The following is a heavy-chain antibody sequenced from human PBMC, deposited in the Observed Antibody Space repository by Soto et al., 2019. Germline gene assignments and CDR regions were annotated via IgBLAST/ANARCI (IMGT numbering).Heavy chain of an antibody. D-gene: IGHD3-16*01. CDR2: INTYNGNT. CDR3: AMVDVYVTPSPQDV. V-gene: IGHV1-18*01. Sequence: QVQLVQSRAEVKNPGASVKVSCKASGYSFTRYGIAWARQAPGQGLEWMGWINTYNGNTNYAQNLQGRVTLTTDTATSTAYMEQTSLRSNDTAIYYCAMVDVYVTPSPQDVWGQGTTVIVSS. J-gene: IGHJ6*02. CDR1: GYSFTRYG.